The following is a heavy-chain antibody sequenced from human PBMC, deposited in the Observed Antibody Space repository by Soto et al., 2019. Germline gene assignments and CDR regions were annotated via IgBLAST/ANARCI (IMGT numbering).Heavy chain of an antibody. D-gene: IGHD1-26*01. CDR3: AIAYTGTYYGSLDP. V-gene: IGHV1-24*01. J-gene: IGHJ5*02. CDR2: FDTEDGEA. Sequence: ASLKFACKVSGHTLTELSIHWVRQAPGKWLEYIGGFDTEDGEAMYAQNFQGRVTMTEDTSTDTAHMEMRSLTSEDTDVYYCAIAYTGTYYGSLDPCGQGTLVRVSS. CDR1: GHTLTELS.